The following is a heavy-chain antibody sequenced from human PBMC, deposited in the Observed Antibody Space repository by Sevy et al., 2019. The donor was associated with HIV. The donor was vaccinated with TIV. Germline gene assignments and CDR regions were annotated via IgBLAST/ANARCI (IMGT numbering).Heavy chain of an antibody. Sequence: GGSLRLSCAASGFTFSKYSMSWVRKPPGKGLDWVSTLSFGCGEINYADSVKGRFTISRDNSKSSVYLQMNNLRPEDTAVYYCAREGCTKPHDYWGQGTLVTVSS. CDR1: GFTFSKYS. CDR3: AREGCTKPHDY. D-gene: IGHD2-8*01. J-gene: IGHJ4*02. CDR2: LSFGCGEI. V-gene: IGHV3-23*01.